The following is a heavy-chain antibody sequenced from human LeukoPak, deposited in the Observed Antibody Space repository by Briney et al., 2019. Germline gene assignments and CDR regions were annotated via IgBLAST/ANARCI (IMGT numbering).Heavy chain of an antibody. Sequence: RPGGSLTLSCVASGFIFSAYIMHWVRQAPGKGLEYVSAIRSDGSRTFYPNSVKGRFTISRDNPKSTLYLQMGSLRAEDTAVYYCTRRYGGHSGWAGYHDSWGQGTLVTVSS. CDR1: GFIFSAYI. CDR2: IRSDGSRT. CDR3: TRRYGGHSGWAGYHDS. V-gene: IGHV3-64*01. J-gene: IGHJ4*02. D-gene: IGHD6-19*01.